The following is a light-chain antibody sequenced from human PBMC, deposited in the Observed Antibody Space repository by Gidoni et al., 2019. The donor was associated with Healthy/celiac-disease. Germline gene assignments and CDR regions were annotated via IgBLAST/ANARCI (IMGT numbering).Light chain of an antibody. CDR3: QQCNLYPLT. Sequence: AIQLTQSPSSLSASVGDRVTITCRASQGISSALVWYQQKPGKAPKLLIYDASSLESGVPSRFSGSGSGTDFTLTISSLQPEDFATYYCQQCNLYPLTFGQGTRLEIK. CDR2: DAS. J-gene: IGKJ5*01. V-gene: IGKV1-13*02. CDR1: QGISSA.